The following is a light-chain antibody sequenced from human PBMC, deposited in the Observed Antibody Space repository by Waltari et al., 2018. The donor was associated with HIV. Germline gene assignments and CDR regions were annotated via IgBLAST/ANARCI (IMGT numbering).Light chain of an antibody. CDR1: GPSIGSGY. CDR2: RNV. Sequence: QSVLTQPPSVSGAPGQRVTVSCSGSGPSIGSGYVCWYQQLPGAAPKLVIYRNVQRPPGVPDRFSGSKSGTSASLAISGLRSGDEAVYYCGAWNGSPSGPVFGGGTKLTVL. V-gene: IGLV1-47*01. CDR3: GAWNGSPSGPV. J-gene: IGLJ3*02.